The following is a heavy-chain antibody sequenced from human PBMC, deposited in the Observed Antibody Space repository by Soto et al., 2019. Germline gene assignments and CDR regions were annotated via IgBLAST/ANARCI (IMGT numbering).Heavy chain of an antibody. V-gene: IGHV3-21*01. CDR1: GFPFSSCT. CDR3: SAWSSGAGHQNYGMEV. Sequence: EVHLVESGGGLVKPGGSLRLSCAVSGFPFSSCTMNWVRQAPGKGLEWVSSISPSTSHIYYADSVKGRFTISRDNAKNPLFLPRNGLTAEDAALYYASAWSSGAGHQNYGMEVWCQGTRVTFSS. CDR2: ISPSTSHI. J-gene: IGHJ6*02. D-gene: IGHD2-15*01.